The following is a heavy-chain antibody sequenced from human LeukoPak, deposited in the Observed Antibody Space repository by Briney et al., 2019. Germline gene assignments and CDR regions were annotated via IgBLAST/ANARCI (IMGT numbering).Heavy chain of an antibody. CDR3: AREVEEVAALFDY. CDR1: GFSVTSSY. CDR2: ISSGGTT. Sequence: GGSLRLSCAASGFSVTSSYMTWVRQAPGKGLEWVSVISSGGTTYYADSVKGRFTISRDNSKNTLYLQMNSLRAEDTAVYYCAREVEEVAALFDYWGQGTLVTVSS. D-gene: IGHD2-15*01. J-gene: IGHJ4*02. V-gene: IGHV3-53*01.